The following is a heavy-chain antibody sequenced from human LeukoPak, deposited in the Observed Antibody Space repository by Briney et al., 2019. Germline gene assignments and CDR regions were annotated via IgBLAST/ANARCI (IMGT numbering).Heavy chain of an antibody. D-gene: IGHD6-13*01. CDR1: GGSISTYY. Sequence: ASETLSLTCTVSGGSISTYYWSWIRQPPGKGLEWIGYIYYSGNTNYNPSLKSRVTISVDTSKNQFSLKVSSVTAADTAVYYCVREQEAAGTRWFDPWGQGALVTVSS. J-gene: IGHJ5*02. V-gene: IGHV4-59*01. CDR2: IYYSGNT. CDR3: VREQEAAGTRWFDP.